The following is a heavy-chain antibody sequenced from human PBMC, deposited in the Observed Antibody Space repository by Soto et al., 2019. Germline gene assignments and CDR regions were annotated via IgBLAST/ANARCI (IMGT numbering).Heavy chain of an antibody. D-gene: IGHD3-22*01. J-gene: IGHJ4*02. CDR3: ARVAGSYYYDSSGSYFDY. V-gene: IGHV4-31*03. CDR2: IYYSGST. CDR1: GGSISSGGYY. Sequence: QVQLQESGPGLVKPSQTLSLTCTVSGGSISSGGYYWSWIRQHPGKGLEWIGYIYYSGSTYYNPSLKSRVTISVDTSKTQFSLKLSSVTAADTAVYYCARVAGSYYYDSSGSYFDYWGQGTLVTVSS.